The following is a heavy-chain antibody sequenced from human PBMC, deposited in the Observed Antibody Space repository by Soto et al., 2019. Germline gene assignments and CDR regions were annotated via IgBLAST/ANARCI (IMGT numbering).Heavy chain of an antibody. V-gene: IGHV3-33*01. CDR3: AREVSFKAHDAMDV. J-gene: IGHJ6*03. CDR2: IWYDGSNK. D-gene: IGHD3-16*01. Sequence: AGGSLRLSCAASGFTFSSYGMHWVRQAPGKGLEWVAVIWYDGSNKYYADSVKGRFTISRDNSKNTLYLQMNSLRAEDTAVYYCAREVSFKAHDAMDVWGKGTTVTVSS. CDR1: GFTFSSYG.